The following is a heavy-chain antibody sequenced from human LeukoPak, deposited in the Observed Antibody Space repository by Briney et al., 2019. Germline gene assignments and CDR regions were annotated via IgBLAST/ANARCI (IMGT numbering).Heavy chain of an antibody. D-gene: IGHD2-8*01. Sequence: MASETLSLTCAVYGASFNTYYWTWIRQPPDKGLEWIGEVKHDGDTNVNPSLRSRVVMSVDASKNQFSLKMTSVTAADTAIYFCARGPVALPNDRLSLFFDFWGQGTLVTVSS. J-gene: IGHJ5*01. CDR3: ARGPVALPNDRLSLFFDF. CDR1: GASFNTYY. CDR2: VKHDGDT. V-gene: IGHV4-34*01.